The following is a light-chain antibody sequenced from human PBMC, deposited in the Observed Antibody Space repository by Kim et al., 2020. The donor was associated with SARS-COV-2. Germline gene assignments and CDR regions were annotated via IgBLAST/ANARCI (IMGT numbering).Light chain of an antibody. CDR1: RGVSSN. Sequence: CPGERATRACRASRGVSSNLAWYQQKPGQAPRLVIYGASTRATGIPARFSGSGSGTEFTLTISSLQSEDFAVYYCQQYNNWPPITFGQGTRLEIK. V-gene: IGKV3-15*01. J-gene: IGKJ5*01. CDR3: QQYNNWPPIT. CDR2: GAS.